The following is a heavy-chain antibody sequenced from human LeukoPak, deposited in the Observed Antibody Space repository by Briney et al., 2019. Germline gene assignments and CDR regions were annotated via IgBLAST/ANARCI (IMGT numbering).Heavy chain of an antibody. D-gene: IGHD3-10*01. Sequence: SQTLSLTCTVSGGSISSGDYYWSWIRQPPGKGLEWIGYIYYSGGTYYNPSLKSRVTISVDTSKNQFSLKLSSVTAADTAVYYCARGPSDYYGSDPSYYFDYWGQGTLVTVSS. CDR3: ARGPSDYYGSDPSYYFDY. CDR2: IYYSGGT. V-gene: IGHV4-30-4*01. J-gene: IGHJ4*02. CDR1: GGSISSGDYY.